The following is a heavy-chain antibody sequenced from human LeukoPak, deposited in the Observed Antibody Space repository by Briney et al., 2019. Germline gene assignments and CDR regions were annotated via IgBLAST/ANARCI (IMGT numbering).Heavy chain of an antibody. V-gene: IGHV4-31*03. CDR2: IYYTGST. CDR1: GGSVSSGGYY. Sequence: SETLSLTCTVSGGSVSSGGYYWSWIRQHPERGLEWIGFIYYTGSTYYNPSLESRLTISLDTSTNQFSLKLGSVTAADTAMYYCATTAYYYYVDVWGKGTTVTVSS. J-gene: IGHJ6*03. D-gene: IGHD1-26*01. CDR3: ATTAYYYYVDV.